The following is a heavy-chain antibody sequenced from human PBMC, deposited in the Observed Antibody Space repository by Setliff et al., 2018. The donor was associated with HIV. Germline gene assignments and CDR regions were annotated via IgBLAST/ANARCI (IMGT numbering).Heavy chain of an antibody. J-gene: IGHJ5*02. CDR2: IHISGAT. CDR1: GGSISSGSYY. D-gene: IGHD1-26*01. CDR3: ARYSGTFTRYFDP. Sequence: LSLTCNVSGGSISSGSYYWTWIRQPAGKGLEWIGYIHISGATSYNPSLERRVTISLGMSKNQFSLKLTSVTAADAAMYYCARYSGTFTRYFDPWGPGTLVTVSS. V-gene: IGHV4-61*09.